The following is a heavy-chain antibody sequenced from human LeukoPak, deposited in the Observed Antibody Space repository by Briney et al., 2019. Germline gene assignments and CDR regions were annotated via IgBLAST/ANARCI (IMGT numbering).Heavy chain of an antibody. CDR2: INHSGST. CDR1: GGSFSGYY. D-gene: IGHD2-2*02. J-gene: IGHJ6*03. CDR3: ARETRAIPYYYYYMDV. Sequence: SETLSLTCAVYGGSFSGYYWSWIRQPPGKGLEWIGEINHSGSTNHNPSLKSRVTISVDTSKNQFSLKLSPVTAADTAVYYCARETRAIPYYYYYMDVWGKGTTVTVSS. V-gene: IGHV4-34*01.